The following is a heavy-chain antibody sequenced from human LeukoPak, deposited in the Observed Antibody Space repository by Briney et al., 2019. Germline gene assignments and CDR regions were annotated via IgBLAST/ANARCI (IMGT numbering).Heavy chain of an antibody. V-gene: IGHV3-7*01. CDR1: GFTFSSSW. CDR3: AGGDAFDI. Sequence: GALRLSCAASGFTFSSSWMSWVRQAPGKGLEWVANINQDGSEKYYVDSVKGRFTISRDNAKDSLYLQMNTLRPEDTALYYCAGGDAFDIWGQGTMVTVSS. CDR2: INQDGSEK. J-gene: IGHJ3*02.